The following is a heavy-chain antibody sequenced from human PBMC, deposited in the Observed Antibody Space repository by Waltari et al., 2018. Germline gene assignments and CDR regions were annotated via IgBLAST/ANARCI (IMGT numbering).Heavy chain of an antibody. CDR1: GYTFTSYD. V-gene: IGHV1-8*01. Sequence: QVQLVQSGAEVKKPGASVKVSCKASGYTFTSYDINWVRKATGQGLEWMGWVNPNSGNTGHAQKFQGRVTMTRNTSISTAYMELSSLRSEDTAVYYCVVPAAMHFDYWGQGTLVTVSS. CDR2: VNPNSGNT. J-gene: IGHJ4*02. CDR3: VVPAAMHFDY. D-gene: IGHD2-2*01.